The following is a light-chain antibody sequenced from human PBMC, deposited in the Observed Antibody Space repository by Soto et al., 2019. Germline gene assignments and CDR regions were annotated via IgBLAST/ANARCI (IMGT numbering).Light chain of an antibody. CDR3: EDYSSLSGLT. V-gene: IGKV1-5*03. CDR2: EAS. J-gene: IGKJ4*01. Sequence: DIQMTQSPSTLYASVGDRVTITCRASQSINSWLAWYQQKPGNAPKLLFYEASNLKSGVPSRFSGSGSATEFTLTISSLQPDDFGTYYCEDYSSLSGLTFGGGTKVDIK. CDR1: QSINSW.